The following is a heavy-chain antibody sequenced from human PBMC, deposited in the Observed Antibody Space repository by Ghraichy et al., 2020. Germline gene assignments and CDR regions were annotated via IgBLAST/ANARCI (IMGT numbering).Heavy chain of an antibody. V-gene: IGHV1-2*02. CDR1: GYTFTCYY. D-gene: IGHD4-11*01. CDR2: INPKNGGT. CDR3: ARTKTPMTTVPENLFEP. Sequence: ASVKVSCKASGYTFTCYYMHWVRQAPGQGLERMGWINPKNGGTNYAQKFQGRVTKTRDTSISTAYMELSRLRPDDTAVYYCARTKTPMTTVPENLFEPWGQVTLVTVSS. J-gene: IGHJ5*02.